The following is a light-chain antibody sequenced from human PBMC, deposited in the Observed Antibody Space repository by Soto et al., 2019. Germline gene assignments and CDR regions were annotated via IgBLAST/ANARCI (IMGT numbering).Light chain of an antibody. CDR2: KAS. CDR3: QQQGT. Sequence: DIQMTQSPSTLSASVGDRVTITCRASQSISSWLAWYQQKPGKAPKLLIYKASSLESGVPSRFSGSGSGTEFTLTISSLQPNDFATYYCQQQGTLGQGTKVEIK. J-gene: IGKJ1*01. CDR1: QSISSW. V-gene: IGKV1-5*03.